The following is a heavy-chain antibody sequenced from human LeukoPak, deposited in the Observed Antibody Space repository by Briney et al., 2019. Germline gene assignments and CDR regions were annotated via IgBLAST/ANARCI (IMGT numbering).Heavy chain of an antibody. CDR3: ARGGEVVPVGYYFDY. V-gene: IGHV1-69*13. CDR2: IIPIFGTA. J-gene: IGHJ4*02. CDR1: GGTFSSYG. Sequence: SVKVSCKASGGTFSSYGISWVRQAPGQGLEWMGGIIPIFGTANYAQKFQGRVTITADESTSTAYMELSSLRSEDTAVYYCARGGEVVPVGYYFDYWGQGTLVTVSS. D-gene: IGHD2-2*01.